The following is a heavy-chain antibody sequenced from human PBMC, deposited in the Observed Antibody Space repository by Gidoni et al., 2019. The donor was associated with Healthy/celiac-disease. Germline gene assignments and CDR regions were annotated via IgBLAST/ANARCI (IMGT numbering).Heavy chain of an antibody. D-gene: IGHD5-18*01. CDR1: GGTISSGGYY. J-gene: IGHJ3*02. CDR3: AREYRDDAFDI. V-gene: IGHV4-31*03. Sequence: QVQLQESGPGLVKPSQTLSLTCTVSGGTISSGGYYWSWIRQHPGKGLEWIGYIYYSGSTYYNPSLKSRVTISVDTSKTQFSLKLSSVTAADTAVYYCAREYRDDAFDIWGQGTMVTVSS. CDR2: IYYSGST.